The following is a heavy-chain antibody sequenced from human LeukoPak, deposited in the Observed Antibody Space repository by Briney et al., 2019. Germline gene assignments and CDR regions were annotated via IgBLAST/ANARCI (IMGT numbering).Heavy chain of an antibody. J-gene: IGHJ5*02. V-gene: IGHV3-33*01. CDR2: IWYDASNK. CDR1: RFTFSSFG. CDR3: ARELLYGDYVWFDP. Sequence: PGGSLRLSCAASRFTFSSFGMHWVRQAPGKGLEWVAVIWYDASNKYYADSVKGRFTISRDNSKNTLYLQMNSLRAEDTAVYYCARELLYGDYVWFDPWGQGTLVTVSS. D-gene: IGHD4-17*01.